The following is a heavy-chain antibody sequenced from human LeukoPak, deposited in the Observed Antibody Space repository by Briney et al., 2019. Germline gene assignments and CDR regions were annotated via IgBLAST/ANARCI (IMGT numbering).Heavy chain of an antibody. J-gene: IGHJ3*02. CDR1: GFTFSDYY. CDR3: ARDTPRGYSFYFDI. CDR2: ISSSGSTI. Sequence: NPGGSLRLSCAASGFTFSDYYMSWIRQAPGKGLEWVSYISSSGSTIYHADSVKGRFTISRDNAKNSLYLQMNSLRAEDTAVYYCARDTPRGYSFYFDIWGQGTMVTVSS. D-gene: IGHD2-21*01. V-gene: IGHV3-11*01.